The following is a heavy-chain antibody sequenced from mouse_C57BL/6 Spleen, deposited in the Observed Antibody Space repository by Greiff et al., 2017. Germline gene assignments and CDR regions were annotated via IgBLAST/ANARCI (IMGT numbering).Heavy chain of an antibody. D-gene: IGHD1-1*01. CDR1: GYAFSSYW. CDR3: ASPLTTVVAPYAMDY. Sequence: VQLQQSGAELVKPGASVKISCKASGYAFSSYWMNWVKQRPGTGLEWIGQIYPGDGDTNYNGKFKGKATLTADKSSSTAYMQLSSLTSEDSAVYFCASPLTTVVAPYAMDYWGQGTSVTVSS. CDR2: IYPGDGDT. V-gene: IGHV1-80*01. J-gene: IGHJ4*01.